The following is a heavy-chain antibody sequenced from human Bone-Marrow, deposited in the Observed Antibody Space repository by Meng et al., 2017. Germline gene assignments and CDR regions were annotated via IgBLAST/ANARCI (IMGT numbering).Heavy chain of an antibody. Sequence: SVKVSCKASGDTLSSYAISWVRQAPGQGLEWMGGIIPIFGTANYAQKFQGRVTITADESTSTAYMELSSLRSEDTAVYYCARVMRGGTAAGTNNFDYWGQGTLVTVSS. J-gene: IGHJ4*02. CDR1: GDTLSSYA. CDR2: IIPIFGTA. V-gene: IGHV1-69*13. D-gene: IGHD6-13*01. CDR3: ARVMRGGTAAGTNNFDY.